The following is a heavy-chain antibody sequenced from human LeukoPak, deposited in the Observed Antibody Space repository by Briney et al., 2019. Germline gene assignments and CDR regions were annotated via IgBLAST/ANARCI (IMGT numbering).Heavy chain of an antibody. D-gene: IGHD3-10*01. V-gene: IGHV3-21*05. J-gene: IGHJ4*02. CDR2: VTTDNSDI. Sequence: GGSLRLSCAASGFIFTAYSMNWVRQAPGKGLEWISYVTTDNSDISYADSVKGRFTISRDNSKNTLYLQMNSLRAEDTAVYYCAKDMLLLCFGEFLGYFDYWGQGTLVTVSS. CDR1: GFIFTAYS. CDR3: AKDMLLLCFGEFLGYFDY.